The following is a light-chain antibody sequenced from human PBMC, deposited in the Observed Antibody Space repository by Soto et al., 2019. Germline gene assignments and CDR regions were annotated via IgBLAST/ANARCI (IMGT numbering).Light chain of an antibody. J-gene: IGKJ1*01. CDR2: QVS. V-gene: IGKV2-30*01. CDR1: QSLVYRDGNIY. Sequence: DVVMTQSPLSLPAALGQPASISCRSSQSLVYRDGNIYLTWFQQRPGQSPRRLIYQVSTRESGVPDRFSGSGSGTDFTLEISRVEAEDVGIYFCMQASHWPWTFGQGSKVEIK. CDR3: MQASHWPWT.